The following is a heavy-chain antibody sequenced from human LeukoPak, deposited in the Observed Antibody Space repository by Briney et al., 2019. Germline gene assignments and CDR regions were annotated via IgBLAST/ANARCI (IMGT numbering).Heavy chain of an antibody. D-gene: IGHD3-10*01. J-gene: IGHJ5*02. Sequence: SETLSLTCTVSGDSISTYYWNWIRQPPEKGLEWIGHIHYSGSTNYNPSLNSRVTISVDTSKSQFSLKLNSVTAADTAVYYCARRVSGSGFGESNWFDPWGQGTLVTVSS. V-gene: IGHV4-59*08. CDR2: IHYSGST. CDR1: GDSISTYY. CDR3: ARRVSGSGFGESNWFDP.